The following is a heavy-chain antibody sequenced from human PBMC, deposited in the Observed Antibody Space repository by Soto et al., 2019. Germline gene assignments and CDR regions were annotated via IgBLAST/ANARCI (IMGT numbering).Heavy chain of an antibody. D-gene: IGHD3-3*01. CDR1: GGSFSNYY. CDR3: ARGRTVWEWLKRGWFDP. V-gene: IGHV4-34*01. J-gene: IGHJ5*02. Sequence: PSETLSLTCAVYGGSFSNYYWSWIRQPPGKGLEWIGEINHSGSTNYNPSLKSRVTISLDTSKNQFSLKLSSVTAADTAVYYCARGRTVWEWLKRGWFDPWGQGTLVTVSS. CDR2: INHSGST.